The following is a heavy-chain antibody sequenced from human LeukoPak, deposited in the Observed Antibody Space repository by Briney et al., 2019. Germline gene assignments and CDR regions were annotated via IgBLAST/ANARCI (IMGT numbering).Heavy chain of an antibody. V-gene: IGHV7-4-1*02. Sequence: ASVKVSCKASGYTFTSCAMNWVRQAPGQGLEWTGWINTNTGNPTYAQGFTGRFVFSLDTSVSTAYLQISSLKAEDTAVYYCARDVCSSTSCYEGAFDYWGQGTLVTVSS. D-gene: IGHD2-2*01. CDR2: INTNTGNP. CDR1: GYTFTSCA. J-gene: IGHJ4*02. CDR3: ARDVCSSTSCYEGAFDY.